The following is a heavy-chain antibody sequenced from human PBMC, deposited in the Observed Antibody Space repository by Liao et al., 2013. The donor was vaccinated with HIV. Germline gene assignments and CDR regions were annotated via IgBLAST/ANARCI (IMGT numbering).Heavy chain of an antibody. CDR1: GGSISSGSYY. CDR2: IYSTGST. Sequence: QVQLQESGPGLVKPSQTLSLTCTVSGGSISSGSYYWTWIRQPAGKGLEWIGRIYSTGSTNYNPSLKSRVTISVDTSTNQFSLKLSSVTAADTAVYYCARVGNCGGDCEDQYFDRWGLGTLVAVSS. J-gene: IGHJ4*02. CDR3: ARVGNCGGDCEDQYFDR. D-gene: IGHD2-21*01. V-gene: IGHV4-61*02.